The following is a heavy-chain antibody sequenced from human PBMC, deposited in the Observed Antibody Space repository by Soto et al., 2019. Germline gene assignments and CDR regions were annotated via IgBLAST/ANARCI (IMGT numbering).Heavy chain of an antibody. CDR2: IIPIFGTA. J-gene: IGHJ4*02. D-gene: IGHD3-3*01. CDR1: GGTFSSYA. CDR3: AKSYYDFWSGYYYYFDY. V-gene: IGHV1-69*13. Sequence: GASVKVSCKASGGTFSSYAISWVRQAPGQGLEWMGGIIPIFGTANYAQKFQGRVTITADESTSTAYMELSSLRSEDTAVYYCAKSYYDFWSGYYYYFDYWGQGTLVTVSS.